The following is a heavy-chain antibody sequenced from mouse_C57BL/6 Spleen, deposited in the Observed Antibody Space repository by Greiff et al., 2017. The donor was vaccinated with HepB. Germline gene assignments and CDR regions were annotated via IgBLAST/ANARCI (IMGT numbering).Heavy chain of an antibody. V-gene: IGHV2-2*01. CDR2: IWSGGST. CDR1: GFSLTSYG. J-gene: IGHJ2*01. CDR3: ARVTTRQYYFDY. D-gene: IGHD2-12*01. Sequence: VKLVESGPGLVQPSQSLSITCTVSGFSLTSYGVHWVRQSPGKGLEWLGVIWSGGSTDYNAAFISRLSISKDNSKSQVFFKMNSLQADDTAIYYCARVTTRQYYFDYWGQGTTLTVSS.